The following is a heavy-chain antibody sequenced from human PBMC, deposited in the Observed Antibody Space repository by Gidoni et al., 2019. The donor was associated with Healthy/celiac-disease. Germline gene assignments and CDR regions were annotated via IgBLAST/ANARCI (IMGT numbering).Heavy chain of an antibody. D-gene: IGHD5-12*01. J-gene: IGHJ4*02. CDR2: IIPILGIA. Sequence: QVQLVQSGAEVKKPGSSVKVSCKASGGTFSSYTTSWVRQAPGQGLEWMGRIIPILGIANYAQKFQGRVTITADKSTSTAYMELSSLRSEDTAVYYCARDRGMATSDQINYYFDYWGQGTLVTVSS. CDR1: GGTFSSYT. CDR3: ARDRGMATSDQINYYFDY. V-gene: IGHV1-69*08.